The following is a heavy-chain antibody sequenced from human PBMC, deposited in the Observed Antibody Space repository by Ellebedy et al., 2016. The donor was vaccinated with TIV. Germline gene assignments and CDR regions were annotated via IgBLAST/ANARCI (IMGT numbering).Heavy chain of an antibody. J-gene: IGHJ4*02. D-gene: IGHD6-19*01. Sequence: GESLKISCVPSGLTVSTNYMSWVRQAPGKGLEWVSVIYSGGSTYYADSVKGRFTISRDNSKNTLYLQMNSLRAEDTAVYYCARDMSVAGTSRGGKEDYWGQGTLVTVSS. CDR1: GLTVSTNY. CDR3: ARDMSVAGTSRGGKEDY. V-gene: IGHV3-53*01. CDR2: IYSGGST.